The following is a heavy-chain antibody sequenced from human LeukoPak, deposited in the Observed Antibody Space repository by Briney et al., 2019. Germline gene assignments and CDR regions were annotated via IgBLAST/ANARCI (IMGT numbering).Heavy chain of an antibody. D-gene: IGHD6-19*01. CDR3: ARQNTAEQWLVQSWFDP. J-gene: IGHJ5*02. CDR1: GYSFTSYW. V-gene: IGHV5-51*01. CDR2: IYPGDSDT. Sequence: GESLKISCKGSGYSFTSYWIGWVRQMPGKGLEWMGIIYPGDSDTRYSPSFQGQVTISADKSISTAYLQWSSLKASDTAMYYCARQNTAEQWLVQSWFDPWGQGNLVTVSS.